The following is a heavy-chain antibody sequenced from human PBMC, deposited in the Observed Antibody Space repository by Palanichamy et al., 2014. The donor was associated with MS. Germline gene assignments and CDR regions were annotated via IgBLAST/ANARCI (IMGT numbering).Heavy chain of an antibody. V-gene: IGHV3-53*04. D-gene: IGHD2/OR15-2a*01. J-gene: IGHJ6*02. CDR1: GFTVSSNY. Sequence: QLVESGGGLVXPGGSLRLSCAASGFTVSSNYINWVRQAPGKGLEWVSIIYSVGTTYYADSVKGRFTISRDTSNNTVFLQMNSLRPEDTAVYFCACFYGFGYGLDVWGQGTTVTVSS. CDR3: ACFYGFGYGLDV. CDR2: IYSVGTT.